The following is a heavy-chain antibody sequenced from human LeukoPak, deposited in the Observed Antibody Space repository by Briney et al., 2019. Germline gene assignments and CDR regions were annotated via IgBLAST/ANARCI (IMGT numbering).Heavy chain of an antibody. CDR1: GGSISSGGYY. CDR2: IYYSGST. CDR3: ARGTHRRVTDY. V-gene: IGHV4-31*03. Sequence: SETLSLTCTVSGGSISSGGYYWSWIRQHPGKGLEWIGYIYYSGSTYYNPSLKSRVTISVDTSKNQFSLKLSSVTAADTAVYYCARGTHRRVTDYWGQGTLVTVSS. D-gene: IGHD5-18*01. J-gene: IGHJ4*02.